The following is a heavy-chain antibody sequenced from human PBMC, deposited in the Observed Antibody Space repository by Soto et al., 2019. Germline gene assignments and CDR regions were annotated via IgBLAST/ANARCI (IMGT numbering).Heavy chain of an antibody. CDR2: ISGSGGRS. V-gene: IGHV3-23*01. D-gene: IGHD6-13*01. CDR1: GFTFSNYA. J-gene: IGHJ4*02. Sequence: EVQLLDSGGGLVQPGGSLRLSCAASGFTFSNYAMTWVRQGPGKGLEWVSGISGSGGRSYYADSVKGRFTISRDKSKGRFYLQTNSSRDANTAVYYCGFAYFVCSSEQLYLFDYWGQGTLVTVSS. CDR3: GFAYFVCSSEQLYLFDY.